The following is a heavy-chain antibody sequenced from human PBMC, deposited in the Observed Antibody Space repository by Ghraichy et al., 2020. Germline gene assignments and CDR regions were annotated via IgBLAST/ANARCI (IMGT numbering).Heavy chain of an antibody. D-gene: IGHD3-3*01. CDR3: AKQRTTFGDYILDV. CDR1: GFTFSSYG. V-gene: IGHV3-30*18. J-gene: IGHJ6*02. Sequence: GGSLRLSCAASGFTFSSYGMHWVRQAPGKGLEWVAVISKDGSDKNYVDSVKGRCTISRDNSKKIIYLEMKSLRAEDTAVYYCAKQRTTFGDYILDVWGQGTTVTASS. CDR2: ISKDGSDK.